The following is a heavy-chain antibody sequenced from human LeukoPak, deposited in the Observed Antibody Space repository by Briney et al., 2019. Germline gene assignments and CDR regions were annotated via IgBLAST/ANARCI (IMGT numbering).Heavy chain of an antibody. J-gene: IGHJ4*02. D-gene: IGHD6-13*01. CDR2: INPSGGST. Sequence: GASVKVSCKXSGYTFTSYYMHWVRQAPGQGLEWMGIINPSGGSTSYAQKFQGRVTMTRDTSTSTVYMELSSLRSEDTAVYYCARVRGRGSSWYGSFDYWGQGTLVTVSS. CDR3: ARVRGRGSSWYGSFDY. V-gene: IGHV1-46*01. CDR1: GYTFTSYY.